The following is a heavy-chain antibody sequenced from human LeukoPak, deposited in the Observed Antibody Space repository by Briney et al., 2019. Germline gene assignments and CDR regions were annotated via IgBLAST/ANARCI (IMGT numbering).Heavy chain of an antibody. Sequence: GGSLRLSCAASGFTFSSYAMSWVRQAPGKGLEWVSAISGSGGSTYYADSVKGRFTISRDNSRNTLYLQMNSLRAEDTAVYYCAKDRAVAGTFDYWGQGTLVTVSS. J-gene: IGHJ4*02. D-gene: IGHD6-19*01. CDR2: ISGSGGST. CDR3: AKDRAVAGTFDY. V-gene: IGHV3-23*01. CDR1: GFTFSSYA.